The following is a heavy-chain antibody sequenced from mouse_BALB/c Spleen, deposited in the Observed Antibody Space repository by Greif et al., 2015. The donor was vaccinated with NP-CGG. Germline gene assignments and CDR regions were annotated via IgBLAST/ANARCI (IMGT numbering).Heavy chain of an antibody. J-gene: IGHJ2*01. CDR3: AKSGDYDNSFDY. Sequence: QVQLKHSGSVLVRPGASVKLSCKASGYTFTSSWMHWAKQRPGQGLEWIGEIHPNSGNTNYNEKFKGKATLTVDTSSSTAYVDLSSLTSEDSAVYYCAKSGDYDNSFDYWGQGTTLTVSS. D-gene: IGHD1-1*01. CDR1: GYTFTSSW. CDR2: IHPNSGNT. V-gene: IGHV1S130*01.